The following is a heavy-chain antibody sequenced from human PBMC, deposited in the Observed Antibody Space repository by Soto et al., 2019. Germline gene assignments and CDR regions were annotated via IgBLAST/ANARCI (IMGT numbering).Heavy chain of an antibody. Sequence: GVSLRLSCAASGFTCSKSWINWVRQAQGKGLEWVGRIKSKTDGGTTDYAEPVKGRLAISRDDSNNMVYLQMNSLKIEDTAVYYCTTDSYSTIIIVRFDYWGHGTLVTVSS. CDR1: GFTCSKSW. D-gene: IGHD3-22*01. CDR3: TTDSYSTIIIVRFDY. J-gene: IGHJ4*01. V-gene: IGHV3-15*07. CDR2: IKSKTDGGTT.